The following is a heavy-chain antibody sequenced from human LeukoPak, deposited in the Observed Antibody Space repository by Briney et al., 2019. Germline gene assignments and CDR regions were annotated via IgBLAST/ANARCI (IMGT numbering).Heavy chain of an antibody. CDR2: ISSSGSPI. CDR3: ARGSRPPIAVAGTGWFDP. V-gene: IGHV3-11*01. CDR1: GSTFSDYY. J-gene: IGHJ5*02. Sequence: PGGSLRLSCAASGSTFSDYYMSWVRQAPGKGLEWVSYISSSGSPIYYADSVKGRFTISRDNAKNSLYLQMNSLRAEDTAVYYCARGSRPPIAVAGTGWFDPWGEGTLVTVSS. D-gene: IGHD6-19*01.